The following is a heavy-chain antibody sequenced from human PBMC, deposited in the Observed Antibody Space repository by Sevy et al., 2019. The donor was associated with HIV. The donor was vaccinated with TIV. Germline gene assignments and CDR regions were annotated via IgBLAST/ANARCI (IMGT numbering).Heavy chain of an antibody. CDR2: ISSSGSAI. Sequence: GGSLRLSCEASVFTFSSYEMNWVRQAPGKGLEWISYISSSGSAIYYPDSVKGRFTVSRDNAKNLVYLQMNSLRAEDTAIYYCAREPGLHSSGYSGGFDYWGQGTLVTVSS. J-gene: IGHJ4*02. CDR3: AREPGLHSSGYSGGFDY. V-gene: IGHV3-48*03. D-gene: IGHD3-22*01. CDR1: VFTFSSYE.